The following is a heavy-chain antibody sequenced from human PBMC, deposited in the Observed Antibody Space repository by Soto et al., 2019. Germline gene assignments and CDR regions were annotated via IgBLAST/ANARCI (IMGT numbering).Heavy chain of an antibody. CDR2: MHYSGST. V-gene: IGHV4-59*01. CDR3: TRDSSGIDY. CDR1: GGSITSYY. D-gene: IGHD6-25*01. J-gene: IGHJ4*02. Sequence: SSETLSLTCSVSGGSITSYYWSWIRQPPGKGLEWIGYMHYSGSTNYNPSLKSRVTISVDTSKNQFSLKLSSVTAADTAAYYCTRDSSGIDYWGQGTLVTVSS.